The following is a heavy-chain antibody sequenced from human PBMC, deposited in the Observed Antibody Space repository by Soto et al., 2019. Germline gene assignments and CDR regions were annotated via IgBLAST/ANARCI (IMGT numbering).Heavy chain of an antibody. J-gene: IGHJ6*02. CDR1: GGTFSSYA. V-gene: IGHV1-69*13. CDR2: IIPIFGTA. CDR3: AMEVVVAATTSDTGNYYGMDV. Sequence: GASVKVSCKASGGTFSSYAISWVRQAPGQGLEWMGGIIPIFGTANYAQKFQGRVTITADESTSTAYMELSSLRSEDTAVYYCAMEVVVAATTSDTGNYYGMDVWGQGTTVTVSS. D-gene: IGHD2-15*01.